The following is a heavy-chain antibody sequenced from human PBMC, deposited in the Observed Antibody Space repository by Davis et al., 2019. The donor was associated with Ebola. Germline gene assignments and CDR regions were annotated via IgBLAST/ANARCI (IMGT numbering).Heavy chain of an antibody. D-gene: IGHD4-23*01. V-gene: IGHV3-23*01. Sequence: GESLKISCAASGFTFSSYAMSWVRQAPGKGLEWVSAISGSGGSTYYADSVKGRFTISRDNSKNTLYLQMNSLRAEDTAVYYCARRGVVTRYFDYWGQGTLVTVSS. CDR3: ARRGVVTRYFDY. CDR1: GFTFSSYA. CDR2: ISGSGGST. J-gene: IGHJ4*02.